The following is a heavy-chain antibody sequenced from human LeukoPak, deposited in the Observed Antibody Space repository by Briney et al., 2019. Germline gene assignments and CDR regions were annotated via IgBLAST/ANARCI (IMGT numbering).Heavy chain of an antibody. Sequence: GGSLRLSCAASGFTFSSYSMNWVRQAPGKGLEWVSSISSSSSYIYYADSVKGRFTISRDNAKNSLYLQMNSLRAEDTAVYYCASLADGSGSYKDYWDQGTLVTVSS. D-gene: IGHD3-10*01. J-gene: IGHJ4*02. CDR3: ASLADGSGSYKDY. CDR2: ISSSSSYI. CDR1: GFTFSSYS. V-gene: IGHV3-21*01.